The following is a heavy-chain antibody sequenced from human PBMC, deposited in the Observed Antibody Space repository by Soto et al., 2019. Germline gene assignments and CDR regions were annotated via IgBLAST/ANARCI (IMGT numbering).Heavy chain of an antibody. CDR1: GFTFSNYA. CDR3: ASRHLGSCSGVRCNGMDV. V-gene: IGHV3-23*01. J-gene: IGHJ6*02. D-gene: IGHD2-15*01. CDR2: INAAGST. Sequence: GGSLRLSCAASGFTFSNYAMTWVRQAPGKGLEWVSGINAAGSTYCADSVKGRFTISRDNSKNMLYLQMNSLRAEDSAVYYCASRHLGSCSGVRCNGMDVWGQGTTVNVSS.